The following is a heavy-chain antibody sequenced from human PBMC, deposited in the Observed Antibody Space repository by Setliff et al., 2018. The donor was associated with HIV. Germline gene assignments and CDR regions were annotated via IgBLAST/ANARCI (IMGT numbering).Heavy chain of an antibody. CDR1: GFTFSVYG. CDR3: AGALYSGGWSGGWYGMDI. D-gene: IGHD6-19*01. J-gene: IGHJ6*04. CDR2: IWNDGNKK. Sequence: GGSLRLSCAASGFTFSVYGLHWVRQAPGKGLDWVAIIWNDGNKKYYADSVKGRFTISRDNSKNTLDLQMNSLRAEDTAVYYCAGALYSGGWSGGWYGMDIWG. V-gene: IGHV3-33*01.